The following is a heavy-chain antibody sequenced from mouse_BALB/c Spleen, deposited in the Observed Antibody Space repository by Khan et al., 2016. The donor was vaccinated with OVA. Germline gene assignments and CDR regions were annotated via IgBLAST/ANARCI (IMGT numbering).Heavy chain of an antibody. Sequence: VQLKESGPGLVAPSQSLSITCTASGFSLTSSCVHWVRQPPGKGLEWLGVIWPGGSTTHYSPLMPSLSTSKDNSKSQIFLKMNSLQTDDTAMNYCARLRDNWGQGTTLTVSS. J-gene: IGHJ2*01. CDR3: ARLRDN. D-gene: IGHD3-2*02. V-gene: IGHV2-9*02. CDR2: IWPGGST. CDR1: GFSLTSSC.